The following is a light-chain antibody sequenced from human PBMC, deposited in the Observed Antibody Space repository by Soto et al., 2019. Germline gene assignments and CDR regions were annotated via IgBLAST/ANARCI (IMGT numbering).Light chain of an antibody. Sequence: QSVLTQPPSVSAAPGQKVTISCSGSNSNTGNNYVSWYQQVPGTAPKLLIYDNNKRPPGIPDRFSGSKSATSATLGITGLQTGDEADYYCGAAGVFGGVTQLTVL. CDR3: GAAGV. J-gene: IGLJ3*02. CDR1: NSNTGNNY. V-gene: IGLV1-51*01. CDR2: DNN.